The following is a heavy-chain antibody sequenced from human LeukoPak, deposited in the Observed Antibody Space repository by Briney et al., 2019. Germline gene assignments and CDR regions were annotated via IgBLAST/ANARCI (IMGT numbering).Heavy chain of an antibody. Sequence: PSETLALTCTVSGGSISSSSYYWGWIRQPPGKGLEWIGSIYYSGSTNYNPSLKSRVTISVDKSKNQFSLKLSSVTAADTAVYYCARKTYYDFWSGYSAFDYWGQGTLVTVSS. V-gene: IGHV4-39*07. CDR3: ARKTYYDFWSGYSAFDY. D-gene: IGHD3-3*01. CDR2: IYYSGST. CDR1: GGSISSSSYY. J-gene: IGHJ4*02.